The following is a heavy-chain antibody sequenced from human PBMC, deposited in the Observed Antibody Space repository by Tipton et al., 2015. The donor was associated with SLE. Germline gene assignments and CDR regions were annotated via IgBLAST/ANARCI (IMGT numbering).Heavy chain of an antibody. V-gene: IGHV4-34*01. Sequence: LRLSCAVYGGSFSGYYWSWIRQPPGKGLEWIGEINHSGSTNYNPSLKSRVTISVDTSKNQFSLKLSSVTAADTAVYYCARHGDCSSTSCYGATWFDPWGQGTLVTVSS. D-gene: IGHD2-2*01. CDR1: GGSFSGYY. CDR2: INHSGST. CDR3: ARHGDCSSTSCYGATWFDP. J-gene: IGHJ5*02.